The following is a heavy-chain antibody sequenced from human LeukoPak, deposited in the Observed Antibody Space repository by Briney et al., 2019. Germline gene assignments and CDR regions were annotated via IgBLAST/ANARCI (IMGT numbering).Heavy chain of an antibody. D-gene: IGHD3-10*01. CDR1: GFTFSSYS. CDR2: ISSSSSYI. V-gene: IGHV3-21*01. CDR3: ARDLRGAVAGYFDL. J-gene: IGHJ2*01. Sequence: GGSLRLSCAASGFTFSSYSMNWVRQAPGKGLEWVSSISSSSSYIYYADSVKGRFTISRDNAKNSLYLQMNSLRAEGTAVYYCARDLRGAVAGYFDLWGRGTLVTVSS.